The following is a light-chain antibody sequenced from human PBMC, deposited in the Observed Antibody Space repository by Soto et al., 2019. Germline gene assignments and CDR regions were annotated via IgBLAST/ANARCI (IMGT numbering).Light chain of an antibody. CDR3: SSYSYTDLCV. V-gene: IGLV2-8*01. CDR2: NVN. CDR1: SRDIGGYDF. Sequence: QSALTQPPSASGSPGQAVTISCTGTSRDIGGYDFVSWYQVRPGEAPQLIIYNVNWRPSGVPRRFSGSKSGNTASLTVSGFQAVDEADYYCSSYSYTDLCVFGNGPKVTV. J-gene: IGLJ1*01.